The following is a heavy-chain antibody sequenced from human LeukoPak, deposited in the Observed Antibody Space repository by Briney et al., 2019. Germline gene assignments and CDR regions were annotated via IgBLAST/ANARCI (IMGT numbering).Heavy chain of an antibody. J-gene: IGHJ6*02. V-gene: IGHV4-34*01. CDR2: INHSGST. D-gene: IGHD3-3*01. CDR3: ASLRMGRITIFGVVTAPPKYGMDV. CDR1: GGSFSGYY. Sequence: PSETLSPTCAVYGGSFSGYYWSWIRQPPGKGLEWIGEINHSGSTNYNPSLKSRVTISVDTSKNQFSLKLSSVTAADTAVYYCASLRMGRITIFGVVTAPPKYGMDVWGQGTTVTVSS.